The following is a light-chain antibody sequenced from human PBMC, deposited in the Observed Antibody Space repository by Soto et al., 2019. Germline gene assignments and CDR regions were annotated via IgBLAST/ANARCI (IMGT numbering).Light chain of an antibody. J-gene: IGLJ2*01. CDR2: GDS. CDR1: NIGSKN. CDR3: QVWDSSSGLNVV. V-gene: IGLV3-21*02. Sequence: SYELTQPPSVSVAPGQTVRITCGGNNIGSKNVHWYQQKPRQAPVVVVYGDSDRPSGIPERFSGSNSGNTATLTISRVEAGDEADYHCQVWDSSSGLNVVFGGGTKLTVL.